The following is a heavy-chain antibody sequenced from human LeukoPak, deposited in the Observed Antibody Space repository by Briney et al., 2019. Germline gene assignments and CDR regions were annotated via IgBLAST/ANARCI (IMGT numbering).Heavy chain of an antibody. CDR1: GFTFSSYS. V-gene: IGHV3-21*01. Sequence: GGSLRLSCAASGFTFSSYSMNWVRQAPGKGLEWVSSISSSSSYIYYADSVKGRFTISRDNAKNSLYLQMNSLRAEDTAVYYWARDRLRWFGGFDYGGQGPLVTVSS. CDR2: ISSSSSYI. J-gene: IGHJ4*02. CDR3: ARDRLRWFGGFDY. D-gene: IGHD4-23*01.